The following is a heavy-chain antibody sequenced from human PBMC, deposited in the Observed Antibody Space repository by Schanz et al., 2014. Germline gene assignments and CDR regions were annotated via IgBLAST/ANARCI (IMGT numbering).Heavy chain of an antibody. D-gene: IGHD2-2*01. CDR1: GGSFSGYY. CDR2: INHSGTT. CDR3: ARGQDHAKTGDL. J-gene: IGHJ5*02. Sequence: QVQLQQWGAGLLKPSETLSLTCAVYGGSFSGYYWSWIRQPPGKGLEWIGEINHSGTTNYNPSLSYRVTMSVDASKNQFSLKLTSVTAADTAVYYCARGQDHAKTGDLWGRGTLVTISS. V-gene: IGHV4-34*01.